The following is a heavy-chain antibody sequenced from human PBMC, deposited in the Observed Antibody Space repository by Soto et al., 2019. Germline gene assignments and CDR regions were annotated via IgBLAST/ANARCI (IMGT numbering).Heavy chain of an antibody. D-gene: IGHD3-22*01. Sequence: ASLKVSCKAAGNSFTTYYVHWVVQAPGQGLEWIGIGKPGGGRTTYAQKLQGRVTMTRDTSTSTFHMELSSLTCEDTALYYCAGLYHSRSRGYYDYWGQGILV. J-gene: IGHJ4*02. CDR3: AGLYHSRSRGYYDY. V-gene: IGHV1-46*01. CDR2: GKPGGGRT. CDR1: GNSFTTYY.